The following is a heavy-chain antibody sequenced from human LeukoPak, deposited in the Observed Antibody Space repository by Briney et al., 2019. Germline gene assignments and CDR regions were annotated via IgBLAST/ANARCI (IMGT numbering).Heavy chain of an antibody. CDR1: GFSFRNDY. V-gene: IGHV3-53*01. CDR3: SRDRPYGGLNGFDY. J-gene: IGHJ4*02. D-gene: IGHD4/OR15-4a*01. CDR2: IYTDGRT. Sequence: PGGSLKLSCVASGFSFRNDYMSWVRQAPGKGLEWVSVIYTDGRTFYADSVRGRFSISRDNPKNTLYLQMNSLRVDDTAIYYCSRDRPYGGLNGFDYWGQGTLVTVTS.